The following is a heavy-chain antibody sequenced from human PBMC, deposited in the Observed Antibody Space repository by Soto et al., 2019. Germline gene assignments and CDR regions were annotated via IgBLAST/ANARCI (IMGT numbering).Heavy chain of an antibody. Sequence: ASVKVSCKASGYTFTSYGISWVRQAPGQGLEWMGWISAYNGNTNYAQKLQGRVTMTTDTSTSTAYMELRSLRSDDTAVYYCARSGYIVLMVYASAKLDNRFYPSAQRTSVPVSS. CDR2: ISAYNGNT. D-gene: IGHD2-8*01. CDR1: GYTFTSYG. V-gene: IGHV1-18*01. J-gene: IGHJ5*02. CDR3: ARSGYIVLMVYASAKLDNRFYP.